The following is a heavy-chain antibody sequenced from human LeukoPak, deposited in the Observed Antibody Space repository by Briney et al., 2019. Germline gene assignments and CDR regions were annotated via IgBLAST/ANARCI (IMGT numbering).Heavy chain of an antibody. Sequence: GRSLRLSCAASGFTFSSYGMHWVRQAPGKGLEWVAVISYDGSDKYYADSVKGRFTVSRNNAKNSLYLQMDSLRAEDTAVYYCARDGKAVAVAFDIWGQGTMVTVSS. CDR2: ISYDGSDK. CDR1: GFTFSSYG. V-gene: IGHV3-30*03. J-gene: IGHJ3*02. D-gene: IGHD6-19*01. CDR3: ARDGKAVAVAFDI.